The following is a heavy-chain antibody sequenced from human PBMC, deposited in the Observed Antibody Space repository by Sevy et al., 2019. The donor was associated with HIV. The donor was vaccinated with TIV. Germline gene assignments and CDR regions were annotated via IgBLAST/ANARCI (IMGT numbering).Heavy chain of an antibody. J-gene: IGHJ3*01. CDR2: IGSSGSNV. V-gene: IGHV3-48*03. CDR1: GFIFSSYE. Sequence: GGSLRLSYAASGFIFSSYEMSWVRQAPGKGLEWISYIGSSGSNVYHADSVKGRFTISRDNAQNSLYLQMNSLRVEDTAVYYCNRITLQGEDAFDLWGQGTMVTVSS. CDR3: NRITLQGEDAFDL. D-gene: IGHD3-10*01.